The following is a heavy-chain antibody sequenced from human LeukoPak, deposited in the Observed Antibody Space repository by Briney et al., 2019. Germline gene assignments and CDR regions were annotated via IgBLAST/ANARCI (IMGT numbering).Heavy chain of an antibody. Sequence: SETLSLTCTVSGGSISRGNFYWTWIRQPAGKGLEWIGRVSASGSTNYNPSLKSRVTISVDTSKNQFSLNIYSVTAADTAMYYCARDQAPPFSIWPKEGGDWFDPWGQGTLVTVSS. V-gene: IGHV4-61*02. CDR3: ARDQAPPFSIWPKEGGDWFDP. D-gene: IGHD6-13*01. CDR2: VSASGST. CDR1: GGSISRGNFY. J-gene: IGHJ5*02.